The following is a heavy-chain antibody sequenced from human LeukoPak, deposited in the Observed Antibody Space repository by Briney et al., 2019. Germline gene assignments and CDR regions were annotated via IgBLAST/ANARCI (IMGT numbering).Heavy chain of an antibody. V-gene: IGHV3-23*01. Sequence: PGGSLRLSCAASGFTFSSYAMSWVRQAPGKGLEWVSGISGSGGSTYYADSVKGRFTISRDNSKNTLYLQMNSLRAEDTAVYYCAKKGNSGYCSSTSCYTNSPFDYWGQGTLVTVSS. D-gene: IGHD2-2*02. CDR2: ISGSGGST. CDR3: AKKGNSGYCSSTSCYTNSPFDY. J-gene: IGHJ4*02. CDR1: GFTFSSYA.